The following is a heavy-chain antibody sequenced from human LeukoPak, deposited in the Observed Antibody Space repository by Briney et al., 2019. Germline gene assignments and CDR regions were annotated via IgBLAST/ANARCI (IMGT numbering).Heavy chain of an antibody. Sequence: ASVKVSCKASGYTFTGYYMHWVRQAPGQGLEWMGWINPNSGGTNYAQKFQGRVTMTRDTSISTAYMELSRLRSDDTAVYYCARDRVAIFGVTYYMDVWGKGTTVTVSS. J-gene: IGHJ6*03. D-gene: IGHD3-3*01. CDR1: GYTFTGYY. CDR2: INPNSGGT. V-gene: IGHV1-2*02. CDR3: ARDRVAIFGVTYYMDV.